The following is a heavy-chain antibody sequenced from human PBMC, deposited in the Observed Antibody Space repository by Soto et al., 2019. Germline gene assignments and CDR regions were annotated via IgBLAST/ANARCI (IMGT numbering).Heavy chain of an antibody. CDR2: ISSSGSTI. Sequence: EVQLVESGGGLVQPGGSLRLSCAASGFTFSSYEMNWVRQAPGRGLEWVSYISSSGSTIYYADSVKGRFTISRDNAKNSLYLQMNSLRAEDTAVYYCARHDNGAYWDYWGQGTLVTVSS. V-gene: IGHV3-48*03. J-gene: IGHJ4*02. CDR1: GFTFSSYE. D-gene: IGHD2-8*01. CDR3: ARHDNGAYWDY.